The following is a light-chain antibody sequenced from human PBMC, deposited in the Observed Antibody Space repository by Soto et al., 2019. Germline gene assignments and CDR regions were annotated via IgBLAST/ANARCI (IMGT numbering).Light chain of an antibody. J-gene: IGKJ4*01. CDR1: QSISSY. CDR3: QQINSTPPL. Sequence: DIQMTQSPSSLSASVGDRVTITCRASQSISSYLNWYQQKPGKAPKLLIYAASSLKSGVPSRFSGSGSGTDFTLTISSRQPEDFATYYCQQINSTPPLFGGGTKVDNK. V-gene: IGKV1-39*01. CDR2: AAS.